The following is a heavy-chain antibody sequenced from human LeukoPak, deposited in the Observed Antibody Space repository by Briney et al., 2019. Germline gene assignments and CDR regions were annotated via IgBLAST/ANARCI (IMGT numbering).Heavy chain of an antibody. CDR2: ITYDGSNK. J-gene: IGHJ1*01. CDR1: GFTFSSYA. CDR3: ARDRITSSIASARYFQH. Sequence: GRSLRLSCAASGFTFSSYAMHWVRQAPGKGLEWVAVITYDGSNKYYADSVKGRFTISRDNSKNTLYLQMNRLRAEDTAVYYCARDRITSSIASARYFQHWGQGTLVTVSS. V-gene: IGHV3-30*04. D-gene: IGHD6-13*01.